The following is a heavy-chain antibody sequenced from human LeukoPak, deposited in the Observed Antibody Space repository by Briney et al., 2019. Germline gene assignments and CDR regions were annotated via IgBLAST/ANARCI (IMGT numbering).Heavy chain of an antibody. D-gene: IGHD6-19*01. CDR1: GFTFSNNA. Sequence: GGSLRLSCAASGFTFSNNAMHWVRQAPGKGLEWVAIISYDGSNEYYGDSVKGRFTISRDNSKNTLYLQMSSLRAEDTAVYYCAIDGTPLGSGYNYYYGMDVWGQGTTVTVSS. CDR3: AIDGTPLGSGYNYYYGMDV. V-gene: IGHV3-30-3*01. CDR2: ISYDGSNE. J-gene: IGHJ6*02.